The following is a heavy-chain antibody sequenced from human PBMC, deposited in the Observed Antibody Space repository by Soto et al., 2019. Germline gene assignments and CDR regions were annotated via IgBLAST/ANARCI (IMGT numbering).Heavy chain of an antibody. Sequence: QVQLQESGPGLVKPSQTLSLTCTVSGGSISSGGYYWSWIRQHPGKGLEWIGYIYYSGSTYYNPSLKSRVTISVDTSKNQFSLKLSSVTAADTAVYYCARGRDYDYVWGSYRLSYFDYWGQGTLVTVSS. J-gene: IGHJ4*02. CDR3: ARGRDYDYVWGSYRLSYFDY. V-gene: IGHV4-31*03. CDR2: IYYSGST. D-gene: IGHD3-16*02. CDR1: GGSISSGGYY.